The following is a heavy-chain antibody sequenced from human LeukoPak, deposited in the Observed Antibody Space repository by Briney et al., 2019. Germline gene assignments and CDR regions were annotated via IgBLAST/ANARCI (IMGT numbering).Heavy chain of an antibody. CDR3: AKAPVTSCRGAYCYPFDS. V-gene: IGHV3-23*01. CDR2: TSSSDAGT. D-gene: IGHD2-21*01. J-gene: IGHJ4*02. Sequence: HPGRSLRLSCAASGFTFSSYAMHWVRQTPGKGLEWVAATSSSDAGTYHADSVRGRFTISRDNSKNTLYLQMNSLRAEDAAVYFCAKAPVTSCRGAYCYPFDSWGQGTLVTVSS. CDR1: GFTFSSYA.